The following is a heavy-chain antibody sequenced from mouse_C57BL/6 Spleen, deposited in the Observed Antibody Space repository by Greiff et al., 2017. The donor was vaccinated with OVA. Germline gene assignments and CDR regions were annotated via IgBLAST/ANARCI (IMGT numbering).Heavy chain of an antibody. D-gene: IGHD2-5*01. CDR1: GYTFTDYY. CDR3: ARTIYYSNYVRFAY. CDR2: INPNNGGT. J-gene: IGHJ3*01. V-gene: IGHV1-26*01. Sequence: VQLQQSGPELVKPGASVKISCKASGYTFTDYYMNWVKQSHGKSLEWIGDINPNNGGTSYNQKFKGKATFTVDKSSSTAYMELRSLTSEDSAVYYCARTIYYSNYVRFAYWGQGTLVTVSA.